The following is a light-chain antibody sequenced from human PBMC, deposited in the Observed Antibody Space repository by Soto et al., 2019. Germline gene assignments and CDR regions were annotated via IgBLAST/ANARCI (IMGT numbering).Light chain of an antibody. CDR1: QSVSSSY. Sequence: EIVLTQSPGTLSLSPVERATLSGMASQSVSSSYLAWYQQKPGQAPRLLIYGASSRATGIPDRFSGSGSGTDFTLTISRLEPEDFAVYYCQQYGSSPETFGGGTKVDIK. V-gene: IGKV3-20*01. J-gene: IGKJ4*01. CDR3: QQYGSSPET. CDR2: GAS.